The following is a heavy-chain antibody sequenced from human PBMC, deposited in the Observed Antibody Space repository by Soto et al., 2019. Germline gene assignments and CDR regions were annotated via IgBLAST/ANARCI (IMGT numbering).Heavy chain of an antibody. D-gene: IGHD6-19*01. CDR2: IYYSGST. J-gene: IGHJ4*02. Sequence: PSETMSPNYSGAGSAISCYYWSWIRQPPGKGLEWIGYIYYSGSTNYNPSLKSRVTISVDTSKNQFSLKLNSVTAADTAVYYCARDSSWLLYRGRGILVTVS. CDR1: GSAISCYY. CDR3: ARDSSWLLY. V-gene: IGHV4-59*01.